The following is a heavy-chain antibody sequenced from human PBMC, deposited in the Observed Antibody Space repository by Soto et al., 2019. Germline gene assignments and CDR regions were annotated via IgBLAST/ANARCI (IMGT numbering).Heavy chain of an antibody. V-gene: IGHV4-59*01. D-gene: IGHD2-2*02. Sequence: SETLSLTCTVSGGSISSYYWSWIRQPPGKGLEWIGYIYYSGSTNYNPSLKSRVTISVDTSKNQFSLKLSSVTAADTAVYYCARVSNHLLYSNYYYGMDVWGQGTTVTVSS. J-gene: IGHJ6*02. CDR2: IYYSGST. CDR1: GGSISSYY. CDR3: ARVSNHLLYSNYYYGMDV.